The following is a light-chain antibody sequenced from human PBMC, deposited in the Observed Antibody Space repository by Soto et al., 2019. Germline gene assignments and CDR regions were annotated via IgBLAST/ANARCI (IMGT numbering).Light chain of an antibody. J-gene: IGKJ2*01. Sequence: DIQLTQSPSTLSASVGDRVTITCRASQFVNKWLAWYQQKPGKAPKLLMYKASDLENGVSSRFSGSGSGTEFTLTINGVQHDDSATYYCQQYISYCSFGQGTRLDI. CDR2: KAS. CDR1: QFVNKW. V-gene: IGKV1-5*03. CDR3: QQYISYCS.